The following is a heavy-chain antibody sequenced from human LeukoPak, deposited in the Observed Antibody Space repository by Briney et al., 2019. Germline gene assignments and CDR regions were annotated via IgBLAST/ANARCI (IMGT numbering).Heavy chain of an antibody. Sequence: SETLSLTCTVSGGSISSYYWSWIRQPPGKGLEWIGYIYYSGSTNYNPSLKSRVTISVDTSKHQFSLKLSSVTAADTAVYYCARNNIAVAGKGSWFDPWGQGTLVTVSS. CDR3: ARNNIAVAGKGSWFDP. CDR2: IYYSGST. J-gene: IGHJ5*02. CDR1: GGSISSYY. V-gene: IGHV4-59*01. D-gene: IGHD6-19*01.